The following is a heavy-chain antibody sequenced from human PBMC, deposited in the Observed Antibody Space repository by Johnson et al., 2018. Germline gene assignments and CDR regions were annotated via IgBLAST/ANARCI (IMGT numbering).Heavy chain of an antibody. CDR3: EKEAGQQLQYYYYYLDV. V-gene: IGHV3-30*18. CDR1: GFTFSSYG. J-gene: IGHJ6*03. D-gene: IGHD6-13*01. Sequence: QVQLVESGGGVVQPGRSLRLSCAASGFTFSSYGMHWVRQAPGKGLEWVAVISYDGSNKYYADSVKGRSTISRDNSKNTLYLQMNSLRAEDTAVYYWEKEAGQQLQYYYYYLDVWGKGTTVTGSS. CDR2: ISYDGSNK.